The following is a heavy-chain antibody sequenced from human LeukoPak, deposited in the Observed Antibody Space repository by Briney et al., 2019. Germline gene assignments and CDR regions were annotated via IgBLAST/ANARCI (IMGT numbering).Heavy chain of an antibody. Sequence: GGSLRLSCAASGFSVSEYYVTWVRQAPGKGLEWISYITRENWIYYSDSVKGRFTISRDHAKNSVYLEMNSLRADDTAVYYCARGLHLDSSGSLYYWGQGTLVTVTS. CDR2: ITRENWI. V-gene: IGHV3-69-1*01. J-gene: IGHJ4*02. D-gene: IGHD3-22*01. CDR1: GFSVSEYY. CDR3: ARGLHLDSSGSLYY.